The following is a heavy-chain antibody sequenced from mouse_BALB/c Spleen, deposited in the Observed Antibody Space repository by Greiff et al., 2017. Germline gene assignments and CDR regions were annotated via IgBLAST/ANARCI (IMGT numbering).Heavy chain of an antibody. V-gene: IGHV2-9*02. CDR2: IWAGGST. CDR3: ARDGGYDGVPYYAMDY. D-gene: IGHD2-14*01. Sequence: QVQLQQSGPGLVAPSQSLSITCTVSGFSLTSYGVHWVRQPPGKGLEWLGVIWAGGSTNYNSALMSRLSISKDNSKSQVFLKMNSLQTDDTAMYYCARDGGYDGVPYYAMDYWGQGTSVTVSS. CDR1: GFSLTSYG. J-gene: IGHJ4*01.